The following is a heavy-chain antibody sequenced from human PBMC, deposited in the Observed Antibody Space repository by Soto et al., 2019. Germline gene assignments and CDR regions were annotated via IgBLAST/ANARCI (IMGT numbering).Heavy chain of an antibody. CDR3: ARSHDRGGYYNAIDY. V-gene: IGHV1-46*01. CDR2: INPSGGRT. J-gene: IGHJ4*02. D-gene: IGHD3-22*01. Sequence: ASVKVSCKASGYTLIMYYIHWMRQAPGQGLEWMGIINPSGGRTTYAQKFQGRVTMTRDTSTSTVYMDLSSLRSEDTAVYYCARSHDRGGYYNAIDYWGEGTQVTVS. CDR1: GYTLIMYY.